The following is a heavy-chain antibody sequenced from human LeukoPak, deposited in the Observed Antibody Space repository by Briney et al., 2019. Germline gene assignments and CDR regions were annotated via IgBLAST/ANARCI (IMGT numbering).Heavy chain of an antibody. CDR3: ARDDRRGLDS. CDR2: IWYDGSNK. J-gene: IGHJ4*02. V-gene: IGHV3-33*08. Sequence: PGGSLRLSCAASGFTFSSYGMHWVRQAPGTGLEWVALIWYDGSNKYYADSVKGRFTISRDNSKDTLYLQMNSLRAEDTAVYYCARDDRRGLDSWGQGTLVTVSS. CDR1: GFTFSSYG.